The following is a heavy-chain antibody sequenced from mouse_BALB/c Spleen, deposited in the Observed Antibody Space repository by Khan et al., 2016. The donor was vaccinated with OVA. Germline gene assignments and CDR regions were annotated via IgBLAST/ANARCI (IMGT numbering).Heavy chain of an antibody. J-gene: IGHJ2*01. CDR3: VRGIGYDFDFDY. CDR1: GYTFTNYG. CDR2: INTNTGEP. Sequence: QIQLVQSGPELKKPGETVKISCKASGYTFTNYGMNWVKQAPGKGLKWMGWINTNTGEPTYAEEFKGRFAFSLETSASTAYLQINNLKNEDTATYVCVRGIGYDFDFDYWGQGTTLTVSS. D-gene: IGHD2-14*01. V-gene: IGHV9-3*02.